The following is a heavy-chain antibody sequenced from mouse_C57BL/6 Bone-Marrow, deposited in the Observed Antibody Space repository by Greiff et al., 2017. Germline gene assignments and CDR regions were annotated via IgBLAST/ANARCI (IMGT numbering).Heavy chain of an antibody. Sequence: QVQLKESGAELVRPGTSVKVSCKASGYAFTNYLIEWVKQRPGQGLEWIGVINPGSGGTNYNEKFKGKATLTADKSSSTAYMQLSSLTSEDSAVYFCARMDYLFDYWGQGTTLTVSS. V-gene: IGHV1-54*01. CDR3: ARMDYLFDY. CDR1: GYAFTNYL. J-gene: IGHJ2*01. D-gene: IGHD2-4*01. CDR2: INPGSGGT.